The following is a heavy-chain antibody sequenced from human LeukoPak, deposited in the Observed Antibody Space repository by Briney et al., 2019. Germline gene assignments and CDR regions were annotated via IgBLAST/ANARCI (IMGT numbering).Heavy chain of an antibody. CDR2: IQYGGSNK. V-gene: IGHV3-30*02. D-gene: IGHD6-19*01. CDR1: GFIFSTYD. J-gene: IGHJ4*02. CDR3: AKDIAEAGTSLGVVSGFDY. Sequence: GGSLRLSCAASGFIFSTYDMHWVRQAPGKGLEWVAFIQYGGSNKNYADSVKGRFTISRDNSKNTLYLQMNSLRAEDTAVYYCAKDIAEAGTSLGVVSGFDYWGQGTLVTVSS.